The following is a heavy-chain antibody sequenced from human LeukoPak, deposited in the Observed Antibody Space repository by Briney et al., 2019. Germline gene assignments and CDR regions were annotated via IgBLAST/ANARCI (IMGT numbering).Heavy chain of an antibody. V-gene: IGHV4-31*03. CDR3: ARDQTAAGRRIYFQH. J-gene: IGHJ1*01. D-gene: IGHD6-13*01. Sequence: SETLSLTCTVSGGSINGDSYYWNWIRQYPGKGLEWIGYIYYSGSTYYNPSLKSRVTISADTSKDQFSLKLSSVTAADTAVYYCARDQTAAGRRIYFQHWGQGKLVTVSS. CDR1: GGSINGDSYY. CDR2: IYYSGST.